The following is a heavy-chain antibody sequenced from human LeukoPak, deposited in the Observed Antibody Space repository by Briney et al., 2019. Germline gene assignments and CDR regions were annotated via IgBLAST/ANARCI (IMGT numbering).Heavy chain of an antibody. Sequence: QSGGSLRLSCAASGFTFSSYAMSWVRQAPGKGLEWVSAISGSGGSTYYADSVKGRFTISRDNSKNTLYLQMNSLRAEDTAVYYCAKDRGLETYYYYYYMDVWGKGTTVTVSS. D-gene: IGHD1-1*01. V-gene: IGHV3-23*01. CDR3: AKDRGLETYYYYYYMDV. CDR1: GFTFSSYA. J-gene: IGHJ6*03. CDR2: ISGSGGST.